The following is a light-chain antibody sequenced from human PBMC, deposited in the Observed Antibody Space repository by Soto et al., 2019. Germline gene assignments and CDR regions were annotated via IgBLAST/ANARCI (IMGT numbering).Light chain of an antibody. CDR2: GAS. Sequence: EIVLTRSPGTLSLSPVERATLSCMASQSVSSNFLAWYQEKPGQAPRLLIYGASTRATGIPDRFSGSGSGTDFTLTISRLEPEDFAVYYCQQYGSSPSCGQGTKGDIK. CDR3: QQYGSSPS. V-gene: IGKV3-20*01. CDR1: QSVSSNF. J-gene: IGKJ1*01.